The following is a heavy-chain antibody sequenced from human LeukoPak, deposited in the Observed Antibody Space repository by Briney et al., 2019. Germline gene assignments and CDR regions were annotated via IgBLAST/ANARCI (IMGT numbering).Heavy chain of an antibody. D-gene: IGHD2/OR15-2a*01. V-gene: IGHV3-33*01. CDR1: GFTFSSYG. Sequence: PGRSLRLSCAASGFTFSSYGMHWVRQAPGKGLEWVAVIWYDGSNKYYADSVKDRFTISRDNSKNTLYLQMNSLRAEDTAVYYCARALGAHRYYSWYFDLWGRGTLVTVSS. J-gene: IGHJ2*01. CDR3: ARALGAHRYYSWYFDL. CDR2: IWYDGSNK.